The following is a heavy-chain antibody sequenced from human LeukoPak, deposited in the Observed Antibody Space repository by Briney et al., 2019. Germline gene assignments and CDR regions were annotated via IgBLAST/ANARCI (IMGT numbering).Heavy chain of an antibody. Sequence: SETLSLTCTVSGGSISSYYWSWIRQPPGKGLEWIGYIYYSGSTNYNPSLKSRVTISVDTSKNQFSLKLSSVTAADTAVYYCARSISVIGYFDYWGQGTLVTVPS. V-gene: IGHV4-59*08. CDR1: GGSISSYY. J-gene: IGHJ4*02. CDR2: IYYSGST. D-gene: IGHD3-16*01. CDR3: ARSISVIGYFDY.